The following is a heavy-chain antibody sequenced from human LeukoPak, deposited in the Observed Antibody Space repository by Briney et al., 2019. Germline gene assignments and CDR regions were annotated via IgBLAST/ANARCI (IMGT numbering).Heavy chain of an antibody. D-gene: IGHD3-22*01. CDR2: INNGGSRT. J-gene: IGHJ4*02. V-gene: IGHV3-74*03. CDR3: ATGGSDSSDYFFGFY. CDR1: GFTFSNYW. Sequence: GSLRLSCAASGFTFSNYWMHWVRQAPGKGLVWVSRINNGGSRTMYADSVKGRFTISRDNARNTLYLQMNSLRAEDTAIYYCATGGSDSSDYFFGFYWGQGTLVTVSS.